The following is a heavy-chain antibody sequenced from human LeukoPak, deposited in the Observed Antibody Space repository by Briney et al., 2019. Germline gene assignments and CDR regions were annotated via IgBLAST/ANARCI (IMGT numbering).Heavy chain of an antibody. V-gene: IGHV4-59*01. CDR3: ARDSAAGANWFDP. D-gene: IGHD6-13*01. CDR1: GDSISSYY. Sequence: KTSETLSLTCTVSGDSISSYYWNWIRQPPGKGLEWIGYIYYTGRTNYNPSLKSRITLSLDTSRNRFSLKLNSVTAADTAVYYCARDSAAGANWFDPWGQGTLVTVSS. CDR2: IYYTGRT. J-gene: IGHJ5*02.